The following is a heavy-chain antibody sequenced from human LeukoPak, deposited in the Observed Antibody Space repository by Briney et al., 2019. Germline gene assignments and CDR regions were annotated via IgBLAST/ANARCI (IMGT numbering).Heavy chain of an antibody. Sequence: GGSLRLSCAASGFTFSSYGMHWVRQAPGKGLEWVAVIWYDGSNKYYADSVKGRFTISRDNSKNTLYLQMNSLRAEDTAVYYCAKDAVLYDSSGYPDYWGQGTLVTVSS. D-gene: IGHD3-22*01. J-gene: IGHJ4*02. CDR3: AKDAVLYDSSGYPDY. CDR2: IWYDGSNK. CDR1: GFTFSSYG. V-gene: IGHV3-33*06.